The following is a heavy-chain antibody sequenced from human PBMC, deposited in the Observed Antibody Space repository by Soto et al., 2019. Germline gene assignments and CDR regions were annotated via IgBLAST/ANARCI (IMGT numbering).Heavy chain of an antibody. J-gene: IGHJ4*02. CDR1: GFTFSNYA. CDR3: ARDRTARAAWGDY. D-gene: IGHD7-27*01. Sequence: QVQLVESGGGVVQPGRSLRLSCAASGFTFSNYAMHWVRQAPGKGLEWVAVISYDGSNKYYADSVKGRFTISRDNSKNTLYLQMNSLRAEDTAVYYCARDRTARAAWGDYWGQGTLVTVSS. CDR2: ISYDGSNK. V-gene: IGHV3-30-3*01.